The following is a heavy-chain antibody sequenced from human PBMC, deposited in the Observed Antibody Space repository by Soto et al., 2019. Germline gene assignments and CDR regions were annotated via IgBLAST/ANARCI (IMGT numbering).Heavy chain of an antibody. D-gene: IGHD2-2*01. Sequence: GGSLRLSCAASGFTFSSYAMSWVRQAPGKGLEWVSAISGSGGSTYYADSVKGRFTISRDNSKNTLYLQMNSLRAEDTAVYYCAKDQLDIVVVPAGMDVWGKGTTVTVSS. V-gene: IGHV3-23*01. CDR2: ISGSGGST. CDR3: AKDQLDIVVVPAGMDV. CDR1: GFTFSSYA. J-gene: IGHJ6*04.